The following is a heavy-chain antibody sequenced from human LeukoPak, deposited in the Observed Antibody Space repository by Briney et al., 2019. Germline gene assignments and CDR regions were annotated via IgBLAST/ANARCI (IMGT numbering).Heavy chain of an antibody. CDR2: TYYRSKWYN. D-gene: IGHD3-10*01. Sequence: SQTLSLTCAISGDSVSSNSAAWNWIRQSPSRGLEWLGRTYYRSKWYNDYAVSVKSRTTINPDTSKNQFSLQLNSVTPEDTAVYYCARDRRDYYGSGSYYNLYNWFDPWGQGTLVTVSS. V-gene: IGHV6-1*01. CDR3: ARDRRDYYGSGSYYNLYNWFDP. CDR1: GDSVSSNSAA. J-gene: IGHJ5*02.